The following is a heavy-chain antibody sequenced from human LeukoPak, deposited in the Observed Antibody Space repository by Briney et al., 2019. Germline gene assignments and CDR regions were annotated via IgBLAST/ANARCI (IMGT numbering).Heavy chain of an antibody. Sequence: SETLSLTCTVSGGSISSYYWSWIRQPPGRGLEWIGYIYYSGSTNYNPSLKSRVTISVDTSKNQFSLKLSSVTAADTAVYYCARDSGQWLVPDAFDIWGRGTMVTVSS. V-gene: IGHV4-59*01. CDR3: ARDSGQWLVPDAFDI. J-gene: IGHJ3*02. CDR2: IYYSGST. CDR1: GGSISSYY. D-gene: IGHD6-19*01.